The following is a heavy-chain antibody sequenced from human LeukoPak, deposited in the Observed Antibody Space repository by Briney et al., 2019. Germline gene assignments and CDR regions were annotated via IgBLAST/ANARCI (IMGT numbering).Heavy chain of an antibody. CDR1: GFIFTDYW. D-gene: IGHD1-1*01. J-gene: IGHJ3*02. Sequence: GGSLRLSCAASGFIFTDYWMNWVRQAPGRGLEWLASVKGDGSATSYVDSVKGRFTISRDNAKNSLYLQMNSLRAEDTAVYYCASPNWKGAFDIWGQGTMVTVSS. CDR3: ASPNWKGAFDI. CDR2: VKGDGSAT. V-gene: IGHV3-7*01.